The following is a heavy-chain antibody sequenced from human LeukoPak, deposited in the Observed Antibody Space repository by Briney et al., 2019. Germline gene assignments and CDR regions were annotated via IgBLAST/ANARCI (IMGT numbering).Heavy chain of an antibody. D-gene: IGHD1-26*01. V-gene: IGHV1-24*01. J-gene: IGHJ4*02. CDR1: GYTLTELS. CDR3: ATVNRYSGSYPDY. CDR2: FDPEDGGT. Sequence: GASVKVSCKVSGYTLTELSMHWVRQAPGKGLEWMGGFDPEDGGTIYAQKFQGRVTMAEDTSTDTAYMELSSLRSEDTAVYYCATVNRYSGSYPDYWGQGTLVTVSS.